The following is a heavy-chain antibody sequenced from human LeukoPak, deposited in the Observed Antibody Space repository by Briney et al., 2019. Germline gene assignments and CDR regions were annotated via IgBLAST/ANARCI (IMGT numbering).Heavy chain of an antibody. CDR3: ARERGYYLREGVFIY. Sequence: PSETLSLTCTVSGDSISSSMYCWGWIRQSPGGGLEWVGNILYSGSTYYNPSPNTRVTISVDTSKNQFSLKPSSVTAAATAACYCARERGYYLREGVFIYWGQGALVTVSS. J-gene: IGHJ4*02. CDR2: ILYSGST. D-gene: IGHD3-22*01. CDR1: GDSISSSMYC. V-gene: IGHV4-39*07.